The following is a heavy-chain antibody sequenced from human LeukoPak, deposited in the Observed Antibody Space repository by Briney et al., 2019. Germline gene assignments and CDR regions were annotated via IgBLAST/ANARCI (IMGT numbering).Heavy chain of an antibody. CDR2: IGSSGTTI. CDR3: ARAQLTTVTLGYYFDY. D-gene: IGHD4-17*01. Sequence: GGSLRLSCAASGFTFSGYYMSWMRQAPGMRLPWVSFIGSSGTTIYYADSVKGRFTISRDNARNSLYLQMNSLRAEDTAVYYCARAQLTTVTLGYYFDYWGQGTLVTVSS. J-gene: IGHJ4*02. V-gene: IGHV3-11*04. CDR1: GFTFSGYY.